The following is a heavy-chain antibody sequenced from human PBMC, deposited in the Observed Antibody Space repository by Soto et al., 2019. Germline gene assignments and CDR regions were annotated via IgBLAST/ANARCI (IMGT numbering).Heavy chain of an antibody. Sequence: GASVKVSCKASGYTFTSYGISWVRQAPGQGLEWMGWISAYNGNTNYAQKLQGRVTMTTDTSTSTAYMELRSLRSDDTAVYYCARDTADGSDVGDAFDIWGQGTMVTVSS. D-gene: IGHD6-13*01. J-gene: IGHJ3*02. CDR2: ISAYNGNT. CDR1: GYTFTSYG. V-gene: IGHV1-18*01. CDR3: ARDTADGSDVGDAFDI.